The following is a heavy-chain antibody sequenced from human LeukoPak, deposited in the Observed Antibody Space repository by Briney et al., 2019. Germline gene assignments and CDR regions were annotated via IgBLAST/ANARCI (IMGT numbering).Heavy chain of an antibody. J-gene: IGHJ6*02. CDR1: GFAFHNYA. CDR3: AKVTGGNGAYFYAMDV. D-gene: IGHD4-23*01. V-gene: IGHV3-9*01. CDR2: INWNSDTK. Sequence: PGRSLRLSCVGSGFAFHNYAMHWVRRPPGKGLEWVSAINWNSDTKAYADSVKGRFTISRDRARNSLYLQMDSLRPEDTALYYCAKVTGGNGAYFYAMDVWGQGTSVTVSS.